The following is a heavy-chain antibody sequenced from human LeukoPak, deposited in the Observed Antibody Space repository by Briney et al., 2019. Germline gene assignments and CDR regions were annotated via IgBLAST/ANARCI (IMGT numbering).Heavy chain of an antibody. CDR1: GSSFTNYY. CDR2: INPSAGTT. D-gene: IGHD6-19*01. CDR3: ARGKSSVWPVGLCMDV. J-gene: IGHJ6*02. V-gene: IGHV1-46*01. Sequence: ASVTVSYTASGSSFTNYYMHWVRHAPGQGLEWMGLINPSAGTTTYARKFQGRVTVTRNTSTSTVYMDLSSLKSEDTAVYYCARGKSSVWPVGLCMDVWGQGTTVTVSS.